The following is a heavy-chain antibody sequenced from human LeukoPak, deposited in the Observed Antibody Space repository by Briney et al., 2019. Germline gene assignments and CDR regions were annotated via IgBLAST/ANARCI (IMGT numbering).Heavy chain of an antibody. D-gene: IGHD6-6*01. Sequence: SETLSLTCTVSGVSISSGDYYWSWIRQPPGKGLEYIGYIYYSGSTYYNPSLKSRITISVDTSKNQFSLKLSSVTAADTAVYYCARGSWSSSIDYWGQGTLVTVSS. CDR2: IYYSGST. V-gene: IGHV4-30-4*01. CDR3: ARGSWSSSIDY. J-gene: IGHJ4*02. CDR1: GVSISSGDYY.